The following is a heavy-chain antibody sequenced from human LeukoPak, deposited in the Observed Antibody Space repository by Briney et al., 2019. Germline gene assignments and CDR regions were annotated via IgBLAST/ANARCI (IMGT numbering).Heavy chain of an antibody. J-gene: IGHJ6*03. CDR3: ARDLYWSGNYTGIRYYYYYMDG. CDR2: MNPNSGNT. Sequence: KPGASVKVSCKASGYTFTSYDINWVRQATGQGLEWMGWMNPNSGNTGYAQKFQGRVTMTTDTSTSTAYMELRSLRSDDTAVYYCARDLYWSGNYTGIRYYYYYMDGWGKGTTVTVSS. CDR1: GYTFTSYD. D-gene: IGHD3-3*01. V-gene: IGHV1-8*01.